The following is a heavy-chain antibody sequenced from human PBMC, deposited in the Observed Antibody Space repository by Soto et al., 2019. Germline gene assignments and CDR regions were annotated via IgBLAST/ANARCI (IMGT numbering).Heavy chain of an antibody. CDR1: GYTLTELS. Sequence: WASVKVSCKVSGYTLTELSMHWVRQAPGKGLEWMGGFDPEDGETIYAQKFQGRVTMTEDTSTGTAYMELSSLRSEDTAVYYCARLTVTYDAFDIWGQGTMVTVSS. CDR3: ARLTVTYDAFDI. J-gene: IGHJ3*02. D-gene: IGHD4-4*01. V-gene: IGHV1-24*01. CDR2: FDPEDGET.